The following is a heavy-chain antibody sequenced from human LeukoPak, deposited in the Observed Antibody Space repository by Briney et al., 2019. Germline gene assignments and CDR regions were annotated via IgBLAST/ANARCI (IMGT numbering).Heavy chain of an antibody. Sequence: SQTLSLTCAVYGGSFSGYYWSWIRQPPGKGLEWIGEINHSGSTNYNPSLKSRVTISVDPSKNQFSLKLCSVTAADTAVYYCARGRAFPSGIAAAGKGDYWGQGTLVTVSS. CDR3: ARGRAFPSGIAAAGKGDY. V-gene: IGHV4-34*01. D-gene: IGHD6-13*01. J-gene: IGHJ4*02. CDR2: INHSGST. CDR1: GGSFSGYY.